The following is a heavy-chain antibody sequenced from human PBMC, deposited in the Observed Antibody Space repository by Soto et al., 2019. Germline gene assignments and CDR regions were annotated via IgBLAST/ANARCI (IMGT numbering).Heavy chain of an antibody. D-gene: IGHD3-3*01. J-gene: IGHJ6*02. CDR3: AREAQTYYDFWSGPNYGYYYYGTDV. CDR2: TYYRSKWYY. Sequence: SQTLSLTCAISGDSVSGNRCAWTWIRQSPSRGLEWLGRTYYRSKWYYDYAVSVKSRITINPDTSKNQFSLQLNSVTPEDTAVYYCAREAQTYYDFWSGPNYGYYYYGTDVWGQGTTVTVSS. CDR1: GDSVSGNRCA. V-gene: IGHV6-1*01.